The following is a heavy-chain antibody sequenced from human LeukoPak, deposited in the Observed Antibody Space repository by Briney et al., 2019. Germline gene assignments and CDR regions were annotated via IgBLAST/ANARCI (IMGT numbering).Heavy chain of an antibody. CDR3: ARAPYDYVWGSYRWGSAPPVFDP. V-gene: IGHV1-46*01. CDR2: IYPRDGST. J-gene: IGHJ5*02. D-gene: IGHD3-16*02. CDR1: GYAFTSNY. Sequence: ASVKVSCKASGYAFTSNYIHWVRQAPGQGLEWMGMIYPRDGSTSYAQKFQGRVTVTRDTSASTAYMELSSLRSEDTAVYYCARAPYDYVWGSYRWGSAPPVFDPWGQGTLVTVSS.